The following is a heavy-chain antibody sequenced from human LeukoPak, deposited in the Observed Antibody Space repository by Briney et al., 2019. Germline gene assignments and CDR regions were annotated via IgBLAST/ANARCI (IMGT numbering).Heavy chain of an antibody. CDR3: ARGGYSYGYYMDV. CDR1: GGSISSYY. D-gene: IGHD5-18*01. Sequence: SETLSLTCTVSGGSISSYYWSWIRQPPGKGLEWIGYIYYNGSTNYNPSLKSRVTISVDTSKNQFSLKLSSVTAADTAVYYCARGGYSYGYYMDVWGKGTTVTVSS. V-gene: IGHV4-59*01. CDR2: IYYNGST. J-gene: IGHJ6*03.